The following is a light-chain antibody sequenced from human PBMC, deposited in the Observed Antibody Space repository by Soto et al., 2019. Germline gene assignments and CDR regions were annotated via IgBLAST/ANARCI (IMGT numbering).Light chain of an antibody. Sequence: EIVLTQFPGTLSLSPGERATLSCRASQSVSTNYLAWYQQKPGQAPSLLIYDASSRATGIPDRFSGSGSGTDFTLTISGLEPEDFAVYFCQQYGSSPWTFGQGTKVEIK. CDR1: QSVSTNY. CDR2: DAS. CDR3: QQYGSSPWT. J-gene: IGKJ1*01. V-gene: IGKV3-20*01.